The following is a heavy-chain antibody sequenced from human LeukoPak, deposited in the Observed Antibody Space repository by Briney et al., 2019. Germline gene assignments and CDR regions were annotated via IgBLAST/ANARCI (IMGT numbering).Heavy chain of an antibody. CDR3: ARGAVWGFYAFDI. D-gene: IGHD7-27*01. CDR2: TYYRSKLYN. V-gene: IGHV6-1*01. J-gene: IGHJ3*02. CDR1: GDSLSSNSAA. Sequence: SQTLSLTCAISGDSLSSNSAAWDWVRQSPSRGLEWLGSTYYRSKLYNDYAVSVKSRITINPDTSKNQFSLQLNSVTPEDTAVYYCARGAVWGFYAFDIWGQGTMVTVSS.